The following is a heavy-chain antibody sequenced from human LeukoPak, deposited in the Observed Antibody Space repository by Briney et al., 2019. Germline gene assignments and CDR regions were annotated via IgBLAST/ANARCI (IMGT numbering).Heavy chain of an antibody. D-gene: IGHD3-16*01. CDR1: GGSIGSHY. CDR2: VYDIGST. J-gene: IGHJ4*02. V-gene: IGHV4-59*11. CDR3: ARGGVLKSVDY. Sequence: PSDTLSLTCTVSGGSIGSHYWIWMQQTPGKRLGWIGYVYDIGSTKYNPSLKSRVTISVHTSKNQFSLRLSSVTAADTAVYYCARGGVLKSVDYWGQGTLVAVSS.